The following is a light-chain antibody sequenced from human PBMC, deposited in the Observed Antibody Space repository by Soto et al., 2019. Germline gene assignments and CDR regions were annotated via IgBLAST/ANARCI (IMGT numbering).Light chain of an antibody. Sequence: QSVLTQPASVSGSPGQSITISCTGTSSDVGGYNYVSWFQQHPGKAPKLMISEVSNRPSGVSNRFSGSKSGNTASLTISGLQAEDEADYYCNSYTSSSTLVVFGTGTKLTVL. CDR1: SSDVGGYNY. CDR3: NSYTSSSTLVV. CDR2: EVS. V-gene: IGLV2-14*01. J-gene: IGLJ1*01.